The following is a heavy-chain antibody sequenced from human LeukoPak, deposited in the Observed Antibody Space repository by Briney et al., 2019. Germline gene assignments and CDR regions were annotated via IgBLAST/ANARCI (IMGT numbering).Heavy chain of an antibody. J-gene: IGHJ4*02. CDR2: IYPGDSDT. CDR3: ARRYCSGGSCYSGFDY. CDR1: EYSFTNYW. D-gene: IGHD2-15*01. V-gene: IGHV5-51*01. Sequence: GESLKISCKGSEYSFTNYWIGWVRQMPGKGLEWMGIIYPGDSDTRDSPSFQGQVTISADKSITTAYLQWSSLKASDTAMYYCARRYCSGGSCYSGFDYWGQGTLVTVSS.